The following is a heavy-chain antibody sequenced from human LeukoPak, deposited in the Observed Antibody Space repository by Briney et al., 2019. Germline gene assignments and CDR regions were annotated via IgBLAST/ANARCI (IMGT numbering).Heavy chain of an antibody. J-gene: IGHJ4*02. CDR2: ISEDATNK. Sequence: GGSLRLSCAASGFSLISYAMQWVRQAPGKGPEWVSGISEDATNKYHADPVKGRFTISRDNSKNTLHLQMDSLRPEDTAVYYCARSMRGYAILTGYFDYWGQGTLVTVSS. CDR3: ARSMRGYAILTGYFDY. V-gene: IGHV3-30-3*01. D-gene: IGHD3-9*01. CDR1: GFSLISYA.